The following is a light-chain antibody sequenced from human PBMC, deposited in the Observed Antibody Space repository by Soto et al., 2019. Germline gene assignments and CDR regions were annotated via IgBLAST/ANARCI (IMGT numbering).Light chain of an antibody. Sequence: QSVLTQPPSVSGAPGQRVTISCTGSSANIGAAYNVDWYQQLPGTAPKLLIYGNNNRPSGVPARFSGSKSGTSASLAIAGLQAEDEGDYYCCSYVGSYSYVFGTGTKVTVL. V-gene: IGLV1-40*01. CDR2: GNN. J-gene: IGLJ1*01. CDR3: CSYVGSYSYV. CDR1: SANIGAAYN.